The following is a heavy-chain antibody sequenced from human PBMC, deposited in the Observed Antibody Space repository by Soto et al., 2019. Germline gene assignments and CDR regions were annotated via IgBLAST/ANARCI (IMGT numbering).Heavy chain of an antibody. Sequence: SGGSLRLSCAASGFTFSSYGMHWVRQAPGKGLEWVAVISYDGSNKYYADSVKGRFTISRDNSKNTLYLQMNSLRAEDTAVYYCAIDLVSALEVITIFGVVDPPLYYYYGMDVWGQGTTVTVSS. CDR2: ISYDGSNK. J-gene: IGHJ6*02. CDR1: GFTFSSYG. CDR3: AIDLVSALEVITIFGVVDPPLYYYYGMDV. V-gene: IGHV3-30*03. D-gene: IGHD3-3*01.